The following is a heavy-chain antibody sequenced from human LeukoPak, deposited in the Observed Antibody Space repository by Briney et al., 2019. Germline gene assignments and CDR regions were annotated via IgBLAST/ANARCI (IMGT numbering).Heavy chain of an antibody. D-gene: IGHD6-6*01. V-gene: IGHV3-23*01. CDR1: GFTFSSYA. CDR2: ISGSGGST. Sequence: GGSLRLSCAASGFTFSSYAMSWVRQAPGKGLEWVSAISGSGGSTYYADSVKGRFTISRDNSKNTLYLQMNSLRAEDTAVYYCAKDKGASIAARLSYFDYRGQGTLVTVSS. CDR3: AKDKGASIAARLSYFDY. J-gene: IGHJ4*02.